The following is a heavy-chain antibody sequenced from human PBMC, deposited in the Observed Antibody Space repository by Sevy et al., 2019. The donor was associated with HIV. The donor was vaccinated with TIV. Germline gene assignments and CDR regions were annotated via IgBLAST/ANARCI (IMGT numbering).Heavy chain of an antibody. CDR2: IKQDGSEK. V-gene: IGHV3-7*03. D-gene: IGHD6-13*01. CDR3: ARDQTGYSSSWYYYYYGMDV. CDR1: GFTFSSYW. J-gene: IGHJ6*02. Sequence: GGSLRLSCAASGFTFSSYWMSWVRQAPGKGLEWVANIKQDGSEKYYVDSVKGRFTISRDNAKNSLYLLMNSLRAEDTAVYYCARDQTGYSSSWYYYYYGMDVWGQGTTVTVSS.